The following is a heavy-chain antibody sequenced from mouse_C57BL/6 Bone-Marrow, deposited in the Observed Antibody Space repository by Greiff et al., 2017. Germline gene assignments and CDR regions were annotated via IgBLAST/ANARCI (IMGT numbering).Heavy chain of an antibody. V-gene: IGHV1-69*01. J-gene: IGHJ2*01. CDR3: ARSTTVVAVDY. CDR2: IDPSDSYT. D-gene: IGHD1-1*01. Sequence: QVQLKQPGAELVMPGASVKLSCKASGYTFTSYWMHWVKQRPGQGLEWIGEIDPSDSYTNYNQKFKGKSTLTVDKSSSTAYMQLSSLTSEDSAVYYCARSTTVVAVDYWGQGTTLTVSS. CDR1: GYTFTSYW.